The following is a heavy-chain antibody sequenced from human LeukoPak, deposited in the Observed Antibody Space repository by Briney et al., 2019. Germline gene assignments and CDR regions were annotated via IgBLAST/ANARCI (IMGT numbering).Heavy chain of an antibody. CDR2: IRYDGSDK. CDR3: AKDHVGTWSALDY. V-gene: IGHV3-30*02. J-gene: IGHJ4*02. CDR1: GFTFSSYG. D-gene: IGHD6-13*01. Sequence: GGSLRLSCAASGFTFSSYGMHWVRQAPGKGLEWVASIRYDGSDKYYADSVKGRFILSRDNSRNTLSLEMNSLRAEDTAVYYCAKDHVGTWSALDYWGQGTLVTVSS.